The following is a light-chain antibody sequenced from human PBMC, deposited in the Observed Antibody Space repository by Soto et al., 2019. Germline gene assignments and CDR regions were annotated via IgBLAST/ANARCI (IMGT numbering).Light chain of an antibody. CDR2: DAS. Sequence: DIQLTQSPSSLSASIGDRVTITCRASQNIATHLNWYLQKPGKSPRLLIHDASTLEGEVASRFSGSGSGTEFTLTIASLQVEDSATYYCQQSHSAPLTFGGGTKLEIK. CDR3: QQSHSAPLT. CDR1: QNIATH. J-gene: IGKJ4*01. V-gene: IGKV1-39*01.